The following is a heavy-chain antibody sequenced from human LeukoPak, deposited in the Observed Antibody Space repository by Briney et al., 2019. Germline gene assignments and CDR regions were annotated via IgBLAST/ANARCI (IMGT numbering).Heavy chain of an antibody. CDR1: GFTFGTYV. Sequence: GGSLRLSCAASGFTFGTYVMSWVRQAPGKALEWVSAMSEDGGSTYYAASVKGRFTISRDNSKNTLYLQMNSLRAEDTALYYCARDGDESGSNWYWYLDFWAVALWSLSPQ. V-gene: IGHV3-23*01. CDR2: MSEDGGST. CDR3: ARDGDESGSNWYWYLDF. J-gene: IGHJ2*01. D-gene: IGHD1-1*01.